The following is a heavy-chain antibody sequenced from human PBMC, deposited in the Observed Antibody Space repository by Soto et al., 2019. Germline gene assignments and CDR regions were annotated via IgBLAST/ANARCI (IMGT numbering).Heavy chain of an antibody. Sequence: EVQLVESGGGLVQPGGSLRLSCAASGLTFSSYWMSWVRQAPGKGPEWVANIKQDGDERYYVDSVKGRFTISRDNAQNSLYLQMNSLRVEDTAVYYCARDRGRGWLSQDYWGMDVWSQGSTVIVSS. CDR3: ARDRGRGWLSQDYWGMDV. J-gene: IGHJ6*02. V-gene: IGHV3-7*05. CDR2: IKQDGDER. D-gene: IGHD6-19*01. CDR1: GLTFSSYW.